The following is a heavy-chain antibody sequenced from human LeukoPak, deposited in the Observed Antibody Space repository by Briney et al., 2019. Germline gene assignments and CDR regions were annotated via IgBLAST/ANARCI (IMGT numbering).Heavy chain of an antibody. CDR2: ISYDGSNK. CDR1: GFTFSSYG. D-gene: IGHD1-26*01. V-gene: IGHV3-30*03. CDR3: ARQFDGSHPNAFDI. Sequence: PGRSLRLSCAASGFTFSSYGMHWVRQAPGKGLEWVAVISYDGSNKYYADSVKGRFTISRDNSKNTLYLQMASLRVEDTAVYYCARQFDGSHPNAFDIWGQGTMVTVSS. J-gene: IGHJ3*02.